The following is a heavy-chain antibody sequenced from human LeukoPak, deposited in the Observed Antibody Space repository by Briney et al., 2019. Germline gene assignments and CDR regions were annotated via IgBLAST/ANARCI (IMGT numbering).Heavy chain of an antibody. Sequence: GASVKVSCKASGYTFTSYGISWVRQAPGQGLEWMGWISAYNGNTNYAQKLQGRVTMTTDTSTSTAYMELRSLRSDDTAVYYCARDDSSGRYGRAFDIWGQGTMVTVSS. J-gene: IGHJ3*02. CDR2: ISAYNGNT. CDR3: ARDDSSGRYGRAFDI. V-gene: IGHV1-18*01. D-gene: IGHD6-19*01. CDR1: GYTFTSYG.